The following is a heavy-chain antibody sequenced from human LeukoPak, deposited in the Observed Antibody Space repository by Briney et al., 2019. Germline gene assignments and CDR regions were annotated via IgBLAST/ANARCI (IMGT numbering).Heavy chain of an antibody. CDR1: GFRFSDHY. J-gene: IGHJ4*02. Sequence: GGSLRLSCAASGFRFSDHYMDWVRQAPGKGLEWVGRSRNKANSYGTEYAASVKGRISISRDDSKNSLYLQMSSLKTEDTAVYYCARGGTSLPAAAPEYWGQGTLVTVSS. D-gene: IGHD6-13*01. V-gene: IGHV3-72*01. CDR2: SRNKANSYGT. CDR3: ARGGTSLPAAAPEY.